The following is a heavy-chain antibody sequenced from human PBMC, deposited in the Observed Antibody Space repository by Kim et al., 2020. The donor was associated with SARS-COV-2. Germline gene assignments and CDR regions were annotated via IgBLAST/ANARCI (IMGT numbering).Heavy chain of an antibody. D-gene: IGHD4-4*01. V-gene: IGHV1-3*01. CDR3: ARDMDPTVYDY. CDR2: KT. Sequence: KTQYSQKCQGRVTITRDTSANTAYMELRRLTTKDTAIYYCARDMDPTVYDYWGQGTLVTVSS. J-gene: IGHJ4*02.